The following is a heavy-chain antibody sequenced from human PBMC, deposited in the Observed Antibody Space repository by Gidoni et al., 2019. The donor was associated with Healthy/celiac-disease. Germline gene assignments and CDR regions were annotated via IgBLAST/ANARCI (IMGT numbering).Heavy chain of an antibody. D-gene: IGHD3-3*01. V-gene: IGHV4-34*01. CDR1: GGSFSGYF. Sequence: QVQLQQWGAGLLKPSETLSLTCAVYGGSFSGYFWSWIRQPPGKGLEWIGEINHSGSTNYNPSLKSRVTISVDTSKNQFSLKLSSVTAADTAVYYCARGRRYYDFWSGYSNYYYYYGMDVWGQGTTVTVSS. CDR3: ARGRRYYDFWSGYSNYYYYYGMDV. J-gene: IGHJ6*02. CDR2: INHSGST.